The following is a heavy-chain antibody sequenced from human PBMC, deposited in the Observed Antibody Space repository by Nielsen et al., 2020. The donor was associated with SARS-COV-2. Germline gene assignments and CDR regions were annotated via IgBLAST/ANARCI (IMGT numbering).Heavy chain of an antibody. J-gene: IGHJ6*03. D-gene: IGHD5-18*01. CDR1: GGSISSYY. V-gene: IGHV4-59*01. CDR2: IYYSGST. Sequence: SETLSLTCTVSGGSISSYYWSWIRKPPGKGLEWIGYIYYSGSTNYNPSLKSRVTISVDTSKNQFSLKLSSVTAADTAVYYCARGYSYGVGYYYYYYMDVWGKGTTVTVSS. CDR3: ARGYSYGVGYYYYYYMDV.